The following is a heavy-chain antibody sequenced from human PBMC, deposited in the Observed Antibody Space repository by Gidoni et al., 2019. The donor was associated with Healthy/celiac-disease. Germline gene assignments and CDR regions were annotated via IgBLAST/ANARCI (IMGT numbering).Heavy chain of an antibody. CDR3: ARDSGYDLYYFDY. CDR2: IYTSGST. CDR1: GGSISSGSYY. J-gene: IGHJ4*02. D-gene: IGHD5-12*01. V-gene: IGHV4-61*02. Sequence: QVQLQESGPGLVKPSQTLSLTCTVPGGSISSGSYYWSWIRQPAGKGLEWIGRIYTSGSTNYNPSLKSRVTISVDTSKNQFSLKLSSVTAADTAVYYCARDSGYDLYYFDYWGQGTLVTVSS.